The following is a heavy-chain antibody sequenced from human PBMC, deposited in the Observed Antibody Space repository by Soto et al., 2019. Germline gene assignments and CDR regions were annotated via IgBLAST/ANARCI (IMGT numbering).Heavy chain of an antibody. J-gene: IGHJ4*02. D-gene: IGHD3-10*01. V-gene: IGHV3-23*01. Sequence: GGSLRLSCAASGFTFSTYAMSWVRQAPGKGLEWVSTISDSGGRTYYAASVKGRVTISRDNSKNTLFLLMNSLSAEDTAQYYCAKLHGSGTYYNFPDYWGEGTLVTVSS. CDR2: ISDSGGRT. CDR1: GFTFSTYA. CDR3: AKLHGSGTYYNFPDY.